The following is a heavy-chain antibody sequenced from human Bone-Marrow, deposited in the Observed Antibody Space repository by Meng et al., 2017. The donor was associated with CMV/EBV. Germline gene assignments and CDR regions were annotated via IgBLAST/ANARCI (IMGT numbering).Heavy chain of an antibody. D-gene: IGHD2-2*01. Sequence: SETLSLTCAVYGGSFSGYYWSWIRQPPGKGLEWIGEINHSGSTNYNPSLKSRVTISVDTSKNQFSLKLSSVTAADTAVYYCARITSWGIDYWGQGTTVTVSS. V-gene: IGHV4-34*01. J-gene: IGHJ6*02. CDR1: GGSFSGYY. CDR3: ARITSWGIDY. CDR2: INHSGST.